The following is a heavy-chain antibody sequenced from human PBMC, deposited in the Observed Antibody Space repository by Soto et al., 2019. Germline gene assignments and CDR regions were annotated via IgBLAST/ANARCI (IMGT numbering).Heavy chain of an antibody. D-gene: IGHD2-2*01. V-gene: IGHV3-30-3*01. Sequence: GGSLRLSCAASGFTFSSYAMHWVRQAPGKGLEWVAVISYDGSNKYYADSVKGRFTISRDNSKNTLYLQMNSLRAEDTAVYYCARPYQPTYYYGMDVWGQGTTVTVSS. J-gene: IGHJ6*02. CDR1: GFTFSSYA. CDR3: ARPYQPTYYYGMDV. CDR2: ISYDGSNK.